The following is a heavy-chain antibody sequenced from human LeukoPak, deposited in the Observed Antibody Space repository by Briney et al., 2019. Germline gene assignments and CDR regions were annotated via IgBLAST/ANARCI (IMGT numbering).Heavy chain of an antibody. D-gene: IGHD3-10*01. CDR1: GYTFTSYN. Sequence: GASVKDSCKASGYTFTSYNMHWVRQTPEQGLEWMGIINPSGGSTSYAQKFQGRVTMTRDTSTSTVYMELSSLRSEDTAVYYCARAFDYYMDVWGKGTTVTVSS. J-gene: IGHJ6*03. V-gene: IGHV1-46*01. CDR2: INPSGGST. CDR3: ARAFDYYMDV.